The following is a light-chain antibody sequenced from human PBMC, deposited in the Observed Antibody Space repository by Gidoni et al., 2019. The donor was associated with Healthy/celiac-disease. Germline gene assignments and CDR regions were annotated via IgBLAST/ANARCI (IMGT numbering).Light chain of an antibody. CDR3: QQYNNWGT. Sequence: EIVMTQSPATLSVSPGERATLSCRASQSVSSNLAWYQQKPGQAPRLLIYSASTRATGIPARFSCSGSGTEFTLTISSLQSEDFAVYYCQQYNNWGTFGQGTKLEIK. CDR1: QSVSSN. J-gene: IGKJ2*02. CDR2: SAS. V-gene: IGKV3-15*01.